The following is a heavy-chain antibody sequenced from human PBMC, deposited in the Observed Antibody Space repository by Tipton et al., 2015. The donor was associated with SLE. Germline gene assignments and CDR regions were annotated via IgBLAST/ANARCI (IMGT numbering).Heavy chain of an antibody. CDR1: GGSISSSSYY. J-gene: IGHJ3*02. CDR2: IYYSGST. CDR3: ARQGTGDAFDI. D-gene: IGHD1-1*01. V-gene: IGHV4-39*07. Sequence: TLSLTCTVSGGSISSSSYYWGWIRQPPGKGLEGIGSIYYSGSTYYNPSLKSRDTISVDTSKNQFSLKLSSVTAADTAVYYCARQGTGDAFDIWGQGTMVTVSS.